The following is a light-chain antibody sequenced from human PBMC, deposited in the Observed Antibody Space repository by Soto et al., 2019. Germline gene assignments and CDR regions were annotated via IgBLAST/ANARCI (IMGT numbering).Light chain of an antibody. J-gene: IGKJ1*01. CDR3: QQYGDSPWT. Sequence: ALTQFPGTLSSSPGERATLSCRASQSVSSSYLAWYQQKPGQAPRLLIYGASSRATGIPDRFSGSGSGTDFTLTINRLEPEDFAVYFCQQYGDSPWTFVQGTKVEI. CDR2: GAS. V-gene: IGKV3-20*01. CDR1: QSVSSSY.